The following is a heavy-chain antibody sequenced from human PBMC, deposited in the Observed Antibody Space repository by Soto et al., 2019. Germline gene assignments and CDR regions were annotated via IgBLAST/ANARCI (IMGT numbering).Heavy chain of an antibody. D-gene: IGHD3-10*01. CDR2: ISVHSSNT. CDR3: ALDMWFNGAVPPRCYYSMDN. CDR1: GSNFSSDA. J-gene: IGHJ6*03. Sequence: QVQLVQSGAEVKKPGASVKVACEASGSNFSSDAIIWVRQAPGQGLEWVGWISVHSSNTKYAQNFQGRGTLTAETSTSKAYVELRFPISDDTALYYFALDMWFNGAVPPRCYYSMDNWCKETTVTV. V-gene: IGHV1-18*01.